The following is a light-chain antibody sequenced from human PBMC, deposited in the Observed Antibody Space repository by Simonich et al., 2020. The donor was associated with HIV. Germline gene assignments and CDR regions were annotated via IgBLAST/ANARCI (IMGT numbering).Light chain of an antibody. J-gene: IGKJ4*01. CDR3: MQPLQTVT. Sequence: DIVMTQSPLSLPVTPGEPASIPCRSTQSLLHSSGCNYLHWYLQKPGQSPQLLLYLGSNRASVVPDRFSGCGSGTDFTLKINRVEAEDVGIYYCMQPLQTVTFGGGTKVEIK. CDR1: QSLLHSSGCNY. V-gene: IGKV2-28*01. CDR2: LGS.